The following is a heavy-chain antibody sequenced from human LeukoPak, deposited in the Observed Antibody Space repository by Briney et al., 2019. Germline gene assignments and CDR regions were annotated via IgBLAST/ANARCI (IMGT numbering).Heavy chain of an antibody. CDR1: GFTFSSYS. CDR3: ARKSVPAAIRGWFDP. D-gene: IGHD2-2*02. CDR2: ISSSSSYI. V-gene: IGHV3-21*01. J-gene: IGHJ5*02. Sequence: PGGSLRLSCAASGFTFSSYSMNWVRQAPGKGLEWVSSISSSSSYIYYADSVKGRFTISRDNAKNSLYLQMNSLRAEDTAVYYCARKSVPAAIRGWFDPWGQGTLVTVSS.